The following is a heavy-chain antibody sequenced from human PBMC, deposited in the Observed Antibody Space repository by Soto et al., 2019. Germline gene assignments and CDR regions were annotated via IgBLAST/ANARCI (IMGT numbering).Heavy chain of an antibody. CDR2: IRSKANNYIT. CDR3: ARDSSSCRGGHCYFDN. CDR1: GFTFSDHF. Sequence: EVRLVESGGGLVQPGGSLRLSCAVSGFTFSDHFMDWVRQTPGKGLEWVGRIRSKANNYITEYAASVKGSFTISRDDSKNSLYLQMNSLRIEDTAMYFCARDSSSCRGGHCYFDNWGQGTLVTVSS. D-gene: IGHD2-21*02. J-gene: IGHJ4*02. V-gene: IGHV3-72*01.